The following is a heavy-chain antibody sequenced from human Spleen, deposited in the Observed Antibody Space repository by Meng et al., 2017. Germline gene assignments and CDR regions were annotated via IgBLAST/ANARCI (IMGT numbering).Heavy chain of an antibody. V-gene: IGHV3-30*03. CDR3: ARDDVP. CDR1: GFTFPTYG. CDR2: ISYDGSNK. J-gene: IGHJ5*02. Sequence: QVRLVESGGGVVQPGRSLRLSCAASGFTFPTYGMHWVRQAPGKGLEWVAVISYDGSNKYYADSVKGRFTISRDNSKNTLYLQINSLRADDTAVYYCARDDVPWGQGTLVTVSS.